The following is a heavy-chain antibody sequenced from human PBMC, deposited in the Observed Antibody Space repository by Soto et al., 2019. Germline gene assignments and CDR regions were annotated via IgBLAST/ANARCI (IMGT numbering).Heavy chain of an antibody. D-gene: IGHD3-10*01. V-gene: IGHV4-31*03. J-gene: IGHJ6*02. CDR2: IYYSGST. Sequence: SETLSLTCTVSGGSISSGGYYWSWIRQHPGKGLEWIGYIYYSGSTYYNPSLKSRVTISVDTSKNQFSLKLSSVTAADTAVYYCARDSMVRGVTYYGMDVWGQGTTVTAP. CDR3: ARDSMVRGVTYYGMDV. CDR1: GGSISSGGYY.